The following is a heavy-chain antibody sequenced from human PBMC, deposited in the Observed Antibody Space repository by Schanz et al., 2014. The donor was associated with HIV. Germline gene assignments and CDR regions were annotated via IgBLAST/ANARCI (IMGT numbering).Heavy chain of an antibody. D-gene: IGHD3-10*01. CDR1: GFAVSGNY. CDR2: LYNGGDT. Sequence: EVQLVESGGGLIQPGGSRRLSCAASGFAVSGNYMSWVRQAPGKGLEWVSTLYNGGDTYYADSVKGRFTISRDNSKNTLYRQMRSLRAEDTAVYYFSRVGGWGAFDFWGQGTMLTVSS. J-gene: IGHJ3*01. CDR3: SRVGGWGAFDF. V-gene: IGHV3-53*01.